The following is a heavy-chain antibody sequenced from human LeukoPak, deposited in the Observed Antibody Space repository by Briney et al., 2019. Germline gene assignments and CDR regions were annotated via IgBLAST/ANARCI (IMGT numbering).Heavy chain of an antibody. V-gene: IGHV4-31*03. CDR3: ARGYPYMSGRYMDV. Sequence: PSETLSLTCTVSGGSISSGGYYWSWIRQHPGKGLEWIGYIYYSGSTYYNPSLKSRVTISVDTSKNQFSLKLSSVTAADTAVYYCARGYPYMSGRYMDVWGKGTTVTVSS. CDR2: IYYSGST. D-gene: IGHD3-10*02. J-gene: IGHJ6*03. CDR1: GGSISSGGYY.